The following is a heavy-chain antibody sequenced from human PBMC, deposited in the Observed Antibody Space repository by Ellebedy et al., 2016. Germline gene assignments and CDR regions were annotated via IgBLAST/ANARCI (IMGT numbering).Heavy chain of an antibody. CDR3: ARQSQRNYYGSGSYRILN. CDR2: INHSGST. Sequence: SETLSLTCAVYGGSFSGYYWSWIRRPPGKGLEWIGEINHSGSTNYNPSLKSRVTISVDTSKNQFSLKLSSVTAADTAVYYCARQSQRNYYGSGSYRILNWGQGTLVTVSS. CDR1: GGSFSGYY. D-gene: IGHD3-10*01. J-gene: IGHJ4*02. V-gene: IGHV4-34*01.